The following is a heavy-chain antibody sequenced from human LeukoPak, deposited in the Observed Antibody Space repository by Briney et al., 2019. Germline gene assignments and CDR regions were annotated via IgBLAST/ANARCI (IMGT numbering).Heavy chain of an antibody. V-gene: IGHV1-24*01. Sequence: ASVKVSCKVSGYTLTELSMHWVRQAPGKGLEWMGGFDPKEGKNIYAQKFQGRVTMTEDTSTDTAYMELSSLRSDDTAVYYCARGGYYYDSSGYYVDYWGQGTLVTVSS. CDR3: ARGGYYYDSSGYYVDY. D-gene: IGHD3-22*01. CDR1: GYTLTELS. CDR2: FDPKEGKN. J-gene: IGHJ4*02.